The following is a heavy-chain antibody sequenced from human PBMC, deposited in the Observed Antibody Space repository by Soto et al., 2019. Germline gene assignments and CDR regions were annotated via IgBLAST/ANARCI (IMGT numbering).Heavy chain of an antibody. D-gene: IGHD2-2*01. V-gene: IGHV4-31*03. CDR3: ARCSLVVVPAPGFDP. Sequence: SETLSLTCTVSGGSISSGGYYWSWIRQHPGKGLEWIGYIYYSGTTYYNPSLKSRVTISVDTSKNQFSLKLSSVSATDTALYYCARCSLVVVPAPGFDPWGRGTLVTVSS. J-gene: IGHJ5*02. CDR2: IYYSGTT. CDR1: GGSISSGGYY.